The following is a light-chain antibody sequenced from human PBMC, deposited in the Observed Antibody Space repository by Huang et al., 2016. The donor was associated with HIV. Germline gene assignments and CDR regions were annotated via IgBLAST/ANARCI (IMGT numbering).Light chain of an antibody. CDR1: LGIVNS. CDR2: GAV. CDR3: QQYYSSPWT. Sequence: DIQMTQSPSSLSASIGDKVPITCRARLGIVNSLAWYHQQPGKAPKLLLYGAVNLEGGVPSRFSGSGSGTDYTLTIRNLQPEDFATYYCQQYYSSPWTFGQGTRVEV. V-gene: IGKV1-NL1*01. J-gene: IGKJ1*01.